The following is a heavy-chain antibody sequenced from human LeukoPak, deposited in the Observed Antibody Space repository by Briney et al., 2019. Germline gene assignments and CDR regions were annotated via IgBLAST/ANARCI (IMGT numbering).Heavy chain of an antibody. CDR1: GFTFSSYA. D-gene: IGHD2-2*01. J-gene: IGHJ4*02. Sequence: GGSLRLSCAPSGFTFSSYAMSWVRQAPGKGLEWVAFIRYDGSNKYYADSVKGRFTISRDNSKNTLYLQMNSLRAEDTAVYYCAKVKVVPAAPHYFDYWGQGTLVTVSS. CDR3: AKVKVVPAAPHYFDY. V-gene: IGHV3-30*02. CDR2: IRYDGSNK.